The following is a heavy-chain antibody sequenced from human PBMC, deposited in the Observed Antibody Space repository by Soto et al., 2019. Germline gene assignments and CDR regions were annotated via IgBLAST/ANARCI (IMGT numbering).Heavy chain of an antibody. CDR1: GYTFTTHG. CDR2: VRGDNGHT. D-gene: IGHD2-15*01. V-gene: IGHV1-18*01. J-gene: IGHJ5*02. Sequence: QVQLVQSGAEVKKPGASVKVSCKASGYTFTTHGIXXXXXXXXXXXEWMGSVRGDNGHTNYAQSLQGRVTMTTDTXXXXXXXXXXXXXXXXXXXXXXARDLGXCRSGTCYREWFDPWGQGTLVTVSS. CDR3: ARDLGXCRSGTCYREWFDP.